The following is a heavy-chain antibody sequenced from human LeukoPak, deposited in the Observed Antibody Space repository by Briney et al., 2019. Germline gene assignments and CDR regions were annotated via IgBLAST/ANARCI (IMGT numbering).Heavy chain of an antibody. J-gene: IGHJ6*02. D-gene: IGHD6-13*01. CDR2: IWYDGGYK. CDR1: GFIFSSYG. Sequence: GRTLRLSCVASGFIFSSYGMHWVRQAPGKGLEWVAVIWYDGGYKYYVDSVKGRFTISRDNSKNTLYLQTNSLRVEDTAVYYCARARQLSSYFYAMDVWGQGTTVAVSS. CDR3: ARARQLSSYFYAMDV. V-gene: IGHV3-33*01.